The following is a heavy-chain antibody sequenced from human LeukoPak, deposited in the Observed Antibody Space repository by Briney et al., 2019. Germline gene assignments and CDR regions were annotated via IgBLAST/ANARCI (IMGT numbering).Heavy chain of an antibody. D-gene: IGHD4-17*01. Sequence: GGSLRLSCAASGFTVSSNYMSWVRQAPGKGLVWVSRISRDEIATNYAYSVKGRFTISRDNTKNTLYLQMNSLRAEDTALYYCAREGRDYARYFDLWGRGTLVTVSS. CDR2: ISRDEIAT. CDR3: AREGRDYARYFDL. J-gene: IGHJ2*01. CDR1: GFTVSSNY. V-gene: IGHV3-74*01.